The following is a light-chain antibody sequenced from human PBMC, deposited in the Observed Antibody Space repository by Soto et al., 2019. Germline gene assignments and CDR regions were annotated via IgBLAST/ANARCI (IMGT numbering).Light chain of an antibody. J-gene: IGKJ1*01. CDR3: QQYNSYRT. Sequence: DIQMTQSPSTLXASVXDRVTITCRASQSISSWLAWYQQKPGKAPKLLIYKASSLESGVPSRFSGSGSGTEFTLTISSLQPDDFATYYCQQYNSYRTFGQGTKVEIK. CDR2: KAS. CDR1: QSISSW. V-gene: IGKV1-5*03.